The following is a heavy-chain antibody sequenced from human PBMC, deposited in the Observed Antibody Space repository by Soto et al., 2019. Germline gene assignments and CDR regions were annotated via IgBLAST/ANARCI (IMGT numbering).Heavy chain of an antibody. D-gene: IGHD6-6*01. V-gene: IGHV2-5*02. CDR3: ARSKYSISSFDY. Sequence: GPTPVNPTHTLTLTCTFSGFSLITDDVVFCLIRHPPGKALDLLAVIYWDYYKRYSPSLKSRLTITKDISKNQVLLTMTNMDPVDTATYFCARSKYSISSFDYWGQGALVTVSS. J-gene: IGHJ4*02. CDR2: IYWDYYK. CDR1: GFSLITDDVV.